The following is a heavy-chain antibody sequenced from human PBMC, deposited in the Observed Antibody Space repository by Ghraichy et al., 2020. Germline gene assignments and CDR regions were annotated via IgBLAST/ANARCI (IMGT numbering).Heavy chain of an antibody. V-gene: IGHV3-74*01. CDR2: LTADGTTT. CDR3: ASSPVTTYGTALDY. CDR1: GFTFSTYW. J-gene: IGHJ4*02. D-gene: IGHD4-17*01. Sequence: GSLRLSCAASGFTFSTYWMHWVRQAPGKGLVWVSRLTADGTTTVYADSVEGRFTISRDNAKNTLYLQMNSLRAEDTAVYYCASSPVTTYGTALDYWGQGTLVTVSS.